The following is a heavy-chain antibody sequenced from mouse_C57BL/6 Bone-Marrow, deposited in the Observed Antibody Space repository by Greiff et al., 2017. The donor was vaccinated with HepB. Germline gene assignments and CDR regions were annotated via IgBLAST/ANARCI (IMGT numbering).Heavy chain of an antibody. V-gene: IGHV1-78*01. CDR1: GYTFTDHT. CDR2: IYPRDGST. J-gene: IGHJ3*01. Sequence: QVQLQQSDAELVKPGASVKISCKVSGYTFTDHTIHWMKQRPEQGLEWIGYIYPRDGSTKYNEKFKGKATLTADKSSSTAYMQLNSLTSEDSAVYFCAREGLLRQGRAWFAYWGQGTLVTVSA. D-gene: IGHD2-3*01. CDR3: AREGLLRQGRAWFAY.